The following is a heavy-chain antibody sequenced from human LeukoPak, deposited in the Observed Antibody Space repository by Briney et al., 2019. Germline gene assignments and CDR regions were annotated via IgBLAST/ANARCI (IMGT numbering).Heavy chain of an antibody. CDR3: AHSGATAPHWFDP. Sequence: GESLKISCKGSGYSFTSYWIGWVRQMPGKGLEWMGITYPGDSDTRYSPSFQGHVTISADKSISTAYLQWSSLKASDTAMYYCAHSGATAPHWFDPWGQGTLVTVSS. V-gene: IGHV5-51*01. D-gene: IGHD5-24*01. J-gene: IGHJ5*02. CDR1: GYSFTSYW. CDR2: TYPGDSDT.